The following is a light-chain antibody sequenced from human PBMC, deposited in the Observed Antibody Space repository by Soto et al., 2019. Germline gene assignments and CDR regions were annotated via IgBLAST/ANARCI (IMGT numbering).Light chain of an antibody. J-gene: IGLJ1*01. Sequence: QSVLTQPPSVSGAPGQRVTIPCSGSSSDIGAGFDVHWYQHLPGTAPKLLIYGNTNRPSGVPGRFSGSKSGTSASLVISGLQAEDEADYYCQSYENSRTGFYVFXTGTKVTVL. V-gene: IGLV1-40*01. CDR1: SSDIGAGFD. CDR2: GNT. CDR3: QSYENSRTGFYV.